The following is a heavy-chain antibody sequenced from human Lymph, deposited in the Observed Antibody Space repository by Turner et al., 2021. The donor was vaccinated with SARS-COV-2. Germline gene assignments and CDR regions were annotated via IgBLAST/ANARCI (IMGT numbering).Heavy chain of an antibody. CDR2: INAGNGNT. V-gene: IGHV1-3*01. Sequence: QVKLVQSGAEVKKPGASVKVSCKASGYAFTSYRMYWVRQAPGQSLEWMGWINAGNGNTKYSQKFQGRVTITRDTSASTAYMELSSLRSEDTAVYYCARGKSPLLRYLEWLLSLDYWGQGTLVTVSS. D-gene: IGHD3-3*01. CDR1: GYAFTSYR. CDR3: ARGKSPLLRYLEWLLSLDY. J-gene: IGHJ4*02.